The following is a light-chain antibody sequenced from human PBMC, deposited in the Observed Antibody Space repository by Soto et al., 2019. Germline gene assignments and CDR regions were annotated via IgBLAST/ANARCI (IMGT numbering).Light chain of an antibody. CDR1: QSVLYSSNNKNH. CDR3: QQYYSTPYT. V-gene: IGKV4-1*01. J-gene: IGKJ2*01. CDR2: WAS. Sequence: DIVMTQSPDSLAVSLGEGATINCKSSQSVLYSSNNKNHLAWYQQKAGQPPKLLVYWASTRESGVPDRFSGSGSGTDFTLTISSLQAEDVAVYYCQQYYSTPYTFGQGTKLEIK.